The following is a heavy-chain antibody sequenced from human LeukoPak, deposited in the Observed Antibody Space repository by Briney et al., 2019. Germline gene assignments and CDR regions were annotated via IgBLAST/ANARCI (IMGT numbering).Heavy chain of an antibody. CDR2: INANSGTT. Sequence: GGSLILSCAASGFAFSVYAMSWLRQPPGKGLEWVSTINANSGTTSYAASVRGRFTISRDNSKNTLYLQLNTLRADDTATYYCAKPISGGLAVTADWFHPWGQGTLVVVSS. J-gene: IGHJ5*01. V-gene: IGHV3-23*01. CDR1: GFAFSVYA. D-gene: IGHD6-19*01. CDR3: AKPISGGLAVTADWFHP.